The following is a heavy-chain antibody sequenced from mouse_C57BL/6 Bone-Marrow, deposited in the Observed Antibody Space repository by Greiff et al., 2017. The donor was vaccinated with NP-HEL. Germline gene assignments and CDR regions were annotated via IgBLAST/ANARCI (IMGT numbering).Heavy chain of an antibody. J-gene: IGHJ3*01. CDR2: IWSGGST. CDR3: ARPSTVVATPLAY. CDR1: GFSLTSYG. D-gene: IGHD1-1*01. Sequence: VQRVESGPGLVQPSQSLSITCTVSGFSLTSYGVHWVRQSPGKGLEWMGVIWSGGSTDYNAAFISRLSISKDNSKSQVFFKMNSLQADDTAIYYCARPSTVVATPLAYWGQGTLVTVSA. V-gene: IGHV2-2*01.